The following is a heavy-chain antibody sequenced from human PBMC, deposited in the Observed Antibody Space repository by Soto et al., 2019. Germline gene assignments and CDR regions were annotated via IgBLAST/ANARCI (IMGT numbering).Heavy chain of an antibody. J-gene: IGHJ4*01. Sequence: QVQLQELGPGLVKPSETLSLTCTVSGGSISDYYWSWIRQPPGKGLEWIGYMYDSGSTRYNPSLNSRVTISVDTSNNQFSRNLRSVTAADTAVYYCARNMAYWGHGTLVTVSS. CDR2: MYDSGST. V-gene: IGHV4-4*09. CDR1: GGSISDYY. D-gene: IGHD3-10*01. CDR3: ARNMAY.